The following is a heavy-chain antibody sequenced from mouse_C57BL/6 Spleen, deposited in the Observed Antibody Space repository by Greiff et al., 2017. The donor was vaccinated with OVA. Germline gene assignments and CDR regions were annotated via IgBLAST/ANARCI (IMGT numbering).Heavy chain of an antibody. CDR1: GYTFTSYR. Sequence: VQLQQPGAELVKPGASVKLSCKASGYTFTSYRMHWVKQRPGRGLEWIGRIDPYSGGTKYNEKFKSKATLTVDKPASTAYMQLSSLTSDDSAVYYCARGVYDGYYGDYYAMDYWGQGTSVTVSS. J-gene: IGHJ4*01. D-gene: IGHD2-3*01. V-gene: IGHV1-72*01. CDR3: ARGVYDGYYGDYYAMDY. CDR2: IDPYSGGT.